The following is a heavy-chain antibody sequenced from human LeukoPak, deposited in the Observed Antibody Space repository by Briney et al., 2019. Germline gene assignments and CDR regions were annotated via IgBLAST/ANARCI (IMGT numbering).Heavy chain of an antibody. D-gene: IGHD3-10*01. CDR1: GGPISSYY. J-gene: IGHJ2*01. Sequence: SETLPLTCTVSGGPISSYYWSWIRQPPGKGLEWIGYIYYSGSTNYNPSLKSRVTISVDTSKNQFSLKLSSVTAADTAVYYCARAVKLRYFDLWGRGTLVTVSS. V-gene: IGHV4-59*01. CDR3: ARAVKLRYFDL. CDR2: IYYSGST.